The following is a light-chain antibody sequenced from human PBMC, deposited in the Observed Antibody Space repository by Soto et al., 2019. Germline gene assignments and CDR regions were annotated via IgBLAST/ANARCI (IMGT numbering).Light chain of an antibody. V-gene: IGKV3-15*01. CDR1: QSVSSN. CDR3: QQYNKWPRT. Sequence: EIVLTQSPGTLSLSAGERATIYCRASQSVSSNLAWYQQKPGQAPRLLIYATSTRATGIPARFSGSGSGTEFTLTISNLQTEDFAVYYCQQYNKWPRTFGQGTKVDI. J-gene: IGKJ1*01. CDR2: ATS.